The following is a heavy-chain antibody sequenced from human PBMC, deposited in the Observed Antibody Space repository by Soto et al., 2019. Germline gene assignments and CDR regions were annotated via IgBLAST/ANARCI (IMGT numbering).Heavy chain of an antibody. CDR1: GGSISSYY. CDR2: IYTSGST. J-gene: IGHJ5*02. D-gene: IGHD6-19*01. V-gene: IGHV4-4*07. CDR3: ARDLFLSSGWYWFDP. Sequence: SETLSLTCTVSGGSISSYYWSWIRQPAGKGLEWIGRIYTSGSTNYNPSLKSRVTMSVDTSKNQFSLKLSSVTTADTAVYYCARDLFLSSGWYWFDPWGQGTLVTVSS.